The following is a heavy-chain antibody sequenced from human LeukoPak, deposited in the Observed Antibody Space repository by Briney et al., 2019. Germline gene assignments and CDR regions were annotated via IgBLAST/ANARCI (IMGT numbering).Heavy chain of an antibody. CDR2: IYTSGST. Sequence: PSETLSLTCTVSGGSISSGSYYWSWIRQPAGKGLEWIGRIYTSGSTNYNPSLKSRVTISVDTSKNQFSLKLSSVTAADTAVYYCARDVTYYYYYYMDVWGKGATVTVSS. J-gene: IGHJ6*03. V-gene: IGHV4-61*02. CDR3: ARDVTYYYYYYMDV. CDR1: GGSISSGSYY. D-gene: IGHD2-21*02.